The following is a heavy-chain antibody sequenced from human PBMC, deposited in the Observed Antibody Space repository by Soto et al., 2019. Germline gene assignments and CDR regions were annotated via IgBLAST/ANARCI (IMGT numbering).Heavy chain of an antibody. D-gene: IGHD3-22*01. CDR3: ARGRPRDYYDSSGYYSPYFQH. CDR2: IYYSGST. J-gene: IGHJ1*01. Sequence: SETLSLTCTVSGCSISSYYWSWIRQPPGKGLEWIGYIYYSGSTNYNPSLKSRVTISVDTSKNQFSLKLSSVTAADTAVYYCARGRPRDYYDSSGYYSPYFQHWGQGTLVTVSS. CDR1: GCSISSYY. V-gene: IGHV4-59*01.